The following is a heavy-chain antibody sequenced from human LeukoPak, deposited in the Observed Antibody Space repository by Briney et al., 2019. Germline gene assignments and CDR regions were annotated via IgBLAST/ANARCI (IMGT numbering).Heavy chain of an antibody. J-gene: IGHJ4*02. V-gene: IGHV3-23*01. CDR3: AKDPYNDSSGYYYVS. D-gene: IGHD3-22*01. Sequence: PGGSLRLSCAASGFTSSSYAMSWVRQAPGKGLEWVSAISGSGGSTYYADSVKGRFTISRDNSKNTLYLQMNSLRAEDTAVYYCAKDPYNDSSGYYYVSWGQGTLVTVSS. CDR1: GFTSSSYA. CDR2: ISGSGGST.